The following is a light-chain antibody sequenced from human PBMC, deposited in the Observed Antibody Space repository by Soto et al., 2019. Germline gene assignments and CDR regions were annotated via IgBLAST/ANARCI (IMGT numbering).Light chain of an antibody. CDR1: SSVVGSYNL. J-gene: IGLJ1*01. CDR2: EVS. CDR3: CSYAGSSTLV. Sequence: ALTQPASVSGSPGQSITISCTGTSSVVGSYNLVSWYQQHPGKAPKLMIYEVSKRPSGVSNRFSDSKSGNTASLTISGLQAEDEADYYCCSYAGSSTLVFGTGTKVTVL. V-gene: IGLV2-23*02.